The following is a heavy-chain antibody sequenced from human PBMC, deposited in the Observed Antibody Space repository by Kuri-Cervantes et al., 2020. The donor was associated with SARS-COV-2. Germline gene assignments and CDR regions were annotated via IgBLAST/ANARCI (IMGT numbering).Heavy chain of an antibody. CDR2: ISGSGGST. J-gene: IGHJ1*01. V-gene: IGHV3-23*01. D-gene: IGHD2-15*01. Sequence: GGFPRLSCAASGFTLSSYAISWVRQAPGKGLEWVSAISGSGGSTYYAGSVKGRFTISRDNSKNPMYLQMNSLRAEDTAVYYCAKWGGYCSGGSCSLPFQHWGQGTLVTVSS. CDR3: AKWGGYCSGGSCSLPFQH. CDR1: GFTLSSYA.